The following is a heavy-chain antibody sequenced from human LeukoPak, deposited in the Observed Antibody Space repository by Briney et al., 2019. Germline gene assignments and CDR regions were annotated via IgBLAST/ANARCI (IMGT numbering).Heavy chain of an antibody. CDR3: ARGISGSYYWFDP. D-gene: IGHD3-10*01. J-gene: IGHJ5*02. CDR1: GYTFTGYY. Sequence: ASVKVSCKASGYTFTGYYMHWVRQAPGQGLEWMGWINPNSGGTNYAQKFQGRVTMTRDTSISTAYMELSRLRSDDTAVYYCARGISGSYYWFDPWGQGTQVTVSS. CDR2: INPNSGGT. V-gene: IGHV1-2*02.